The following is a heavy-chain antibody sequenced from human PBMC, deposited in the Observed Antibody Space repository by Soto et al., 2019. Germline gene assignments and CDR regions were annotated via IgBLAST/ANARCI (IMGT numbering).Heavy chain of an antibody. Sequence: GGSLRLSCAASGFTFSRYGMHWVRQAPGKGLEWVAVIWYDGSDKYYADSVKGRFTISRDNSKNTLYLQMNSLRGEDTALYYCARGYYYDSSGSPLDYWGLGTLVTVSS. D-gene: IGHD3-22*01. V-gene: IGHV3-33*01. J-gene: IGHJ4*02. CDR3: ARGYYYDSSGSPLDY. CDR2: IWYDGSDK. CDR1: GFTFSRYG.